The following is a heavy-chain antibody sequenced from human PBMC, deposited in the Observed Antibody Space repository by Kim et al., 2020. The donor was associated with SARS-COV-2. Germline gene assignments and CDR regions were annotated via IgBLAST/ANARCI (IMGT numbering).Heavy chain of an antibody. CDR3: ARVPGDGYCSGGSCYRASPFDY. D-gene: IGHD2-15*01. CDR1: GYTFTGYY. Sequence: ASVKVSCKASGYTFTGYYMHWVRQAPGQGLEWMGRINPNSGGTNYAQKFQGRVTMTRDTSISTAYMELSRLRSDDTAVYYCARVPGDGYCSGGSCYRASPFDYWGQGTLVTVSS. CDR2: INPNSGGT. V-gene: IGHV1-2*06. J-gene: IGHJ4*02.